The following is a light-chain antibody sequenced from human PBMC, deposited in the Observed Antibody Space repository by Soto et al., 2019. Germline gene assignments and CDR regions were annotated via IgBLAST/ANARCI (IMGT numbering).Light chain of an antibody. J-gene: IGLJ3*02. CDR2: GNS. Sequence: QSVLTQPPSVSGAPGQRVTISCTGSSSNIGAGYDVHWYQQLPGTAPKLLIYGNSNRPSGVPDRFSGSKSGTSASLAITGLQAEEEADYYFQSYDSSLSGWVFGGGTKLTV. V-gene: IGLV1-40*01. CDR1: SSNIGAGYD. CDR3: QSYDSSLSGWV.